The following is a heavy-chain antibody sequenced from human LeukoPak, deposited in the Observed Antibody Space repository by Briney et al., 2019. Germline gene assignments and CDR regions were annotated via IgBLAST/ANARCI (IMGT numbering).Heavy chain of an antibody. V-gene: IGHV3-20*04. CDR1: GFTFDDYG. CDR2: INWNGGST. CDR3: AREGEYYDSKPSLFDY. D-gene: IGHD3-22*01. J-gene: IGHJ4*02. Sequence: GGSLRLSCAASGFTFDDYGMSWVRQAPGKGLEWVSGINWNGGSTGYADSVKGRFTISRDNAKNSLYLQMNSLRAEDTALYYCAREGEYYDSKPSLFDYWGQGTLVTVSS.